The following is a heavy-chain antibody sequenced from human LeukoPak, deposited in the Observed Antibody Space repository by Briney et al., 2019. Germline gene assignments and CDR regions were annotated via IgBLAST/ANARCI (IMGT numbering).Heavy chain of an antibody. J-gene: IGHJ3*02. CDR3: ARGGSSWYSGGAFDI. V-gene: IGHV4-59*10. Sequence: SETLSLTCAVYGGSFSGYYWSWIRQPAGKGLEWIGRIYTSGSTNYNPSLKSRVTMSVDTSKNQFSLKLSSVTAADTAVYYCARGGSSWYSGGAFDIWGQGTMVTVSS. CDR1: GGSFSGYY. D-gene: IGHD6-13*01. CDR2: IYTSGST.